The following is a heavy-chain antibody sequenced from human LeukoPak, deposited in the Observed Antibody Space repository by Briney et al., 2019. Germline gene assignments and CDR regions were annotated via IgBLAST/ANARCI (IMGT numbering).Heavy chain of an antibody. CDR3: VNQISGWVN. D-gene: IGHD6-19*01. CDR1: GFTFRDYA. V-gene: IGHV3-64D*06. CDR2: ISSNGVST. Sequence: GGSLRLSCTGFGFTFRDYAVSWVRQAPGKGLEYVSAISSNGVSTYYADSVKGRFTVSRDNSKNTLYLQMSSLRAEDTAVYYCVNQISGWVNWGQGTLVTVSS. J-gene: IGHJ4*02.